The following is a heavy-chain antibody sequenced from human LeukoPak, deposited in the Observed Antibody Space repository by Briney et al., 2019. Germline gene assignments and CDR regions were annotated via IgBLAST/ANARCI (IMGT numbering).Heavy chain of an antibody. CDR3: ARRDGYNYVDY. Sequence: HGESLKISCKGSGYSFTSYWIAWVRQMPGKGLELMGIIYPDDSDTRYSPSFQGQVTISADESINTAYLQWSGLKASDTAIYYCARRDGYNYVDYWGQGTLVTVSS. D-gene: IGHD5-24*01. CDR2: IYPDDSDT. J-gene: IGHJ4*02. V-gene: IGHV5-51*01. CDR1: GYSFTSYW.